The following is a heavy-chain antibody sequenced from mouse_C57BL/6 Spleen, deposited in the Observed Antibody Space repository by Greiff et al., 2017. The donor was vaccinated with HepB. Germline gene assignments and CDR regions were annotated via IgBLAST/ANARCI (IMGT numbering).Heavy chain of an antibody. CDR1: GYAFSSSW. Sequence: VQLQQSGPELVKPGASVKISCKASGYAFSSSWMNWVKQRPGKGLEWIGRIYPGDGDTNYNGKFKGKATLTADKSSSTAYLQLSGLPSADAAVYFCARSTVAAFDYWGQGTTLTVSS. J-gene: IGHJ2*01. V-gene: IGHV1-82*01. CDR2: IYPGDGDT. CDR3: ARSTVAAFDY. D-gene: IGHD1-1*01.